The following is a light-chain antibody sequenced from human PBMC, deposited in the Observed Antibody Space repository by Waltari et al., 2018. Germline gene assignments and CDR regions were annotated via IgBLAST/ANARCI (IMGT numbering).Light chain of an antibody. CDR3: CSYAGSSTLV. V-gene: IGLV2-23*02. CDR2: DVS. Sequence: QSALTQPASVSGSPGQSITTSCTGTSSDVRGYTYVSWYQQHPGKAPKLMIYDVSRRPSGVSNRFSGSKSGNTASLTISGLQAEDEADYCCCSYAGSSTLVFGGGTKLTVL. J-gene: IGLJ2*01. CDR1: SSDVRGYTY.